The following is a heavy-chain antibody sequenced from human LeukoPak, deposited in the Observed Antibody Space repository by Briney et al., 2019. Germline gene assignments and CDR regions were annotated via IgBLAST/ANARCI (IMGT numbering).Heavy chain of an antibody. Sequence: GGSLRLSCAASGFTFSSYWMSWVRQAPGKGLEWVANIKQDGSEKYYVDSVKGRFTISRDNAKNSLYLQMNSLRAEDTAVYYCARDLYDSSGYYYIYYFDYWGQGTLVTVSS. V-gene: IGHV3-7*01. CDR3: ARDLYDSSGYYYIYYFDY. CDR2: IKQDGSEK. D-gene: IGHD3-22*01. CDR1: GFTFSSYW. J-gene: IGHJ4*02.